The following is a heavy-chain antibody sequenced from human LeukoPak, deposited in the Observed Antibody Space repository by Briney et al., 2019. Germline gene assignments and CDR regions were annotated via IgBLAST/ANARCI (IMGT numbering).Heavy chain of an antibody. Sequence: ASVKVSCKVSGYTLTELSRHWVRQAPGKGLEWMGGFDPEDGETIYAQKFQGRVTMTEDTSTDTAYMELSSLRSEDTAVYYCVRDRHYCTNGVCHPGAFDIWGQGTMVTVSS. CDR2: FDPEDGET. CDR3: VRDRHYCTNGVCHPGAFDI. CDR1: GYTLTELS. V-gene: IGHV1-24*01. D-gene: IGHD2-8*01. J-gene: IGHJ3*02.